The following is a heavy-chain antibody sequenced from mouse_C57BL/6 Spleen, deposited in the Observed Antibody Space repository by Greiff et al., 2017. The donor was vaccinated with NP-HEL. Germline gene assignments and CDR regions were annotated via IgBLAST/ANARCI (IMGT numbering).Heavy chain of an antibody. D-gene: IGHD2-1*01. V-gene: IGHV3-6*01. J-gene: IGHJ1*03. CDR1: GYSITSGYY. Sequence: EVKLMESGPGLVKPSQSLSLTCSVTGYSITSGYYWNWIRQFPGNKLEWMGYISYDGSNNYNPSLKNRIPITPDTSKNQFFLKLNSVTTEDTATDYCARGYYGNLYWYCDVWGTGTTVTVSS. CDR3: ARGYYGNLYWYCDV. CDR2: ISYDGSN.